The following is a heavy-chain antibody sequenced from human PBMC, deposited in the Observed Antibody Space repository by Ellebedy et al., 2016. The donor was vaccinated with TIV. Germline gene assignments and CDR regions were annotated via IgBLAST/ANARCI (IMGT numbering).Heavy chain of an antibody. J-gene: IGHJ3*02. Sequence: GESLKISXAASWFTVRSNYMSWVRQASGKGLEWVSVLYNGGSTYYADSVRGRFTISSDNSKNTLDLQMNSLRAEDTVVYYCVRAVCGVDCYSYDDAFDIWGRGTMVTVSS. D-gene: IGHD2-21*02. CDR1: WFTVRSNY. CDR3: VRAVCGVDCYSYDDAFDI. V-gene: IGHV3-53*01. CDR2: LYNGGST.